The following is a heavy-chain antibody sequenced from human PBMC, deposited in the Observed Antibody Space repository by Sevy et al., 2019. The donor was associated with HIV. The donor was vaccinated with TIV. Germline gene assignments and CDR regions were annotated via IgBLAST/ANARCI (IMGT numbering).Heavy chain of an antibody. CDR3: GRLTTMPTSDEYGMDV. V-gene: IGHV1-2*02. CDR2: INPNDGVT. D-gene: IGHD4-17*01. J-gene: IGHJ6*02. Sequence: ASVKVSCKASRYTFTDYYVHWVRQAPGQGLEWMGWINPNDGVTKYAQRVQGRLTMTRDTSISTAYMELNRLTPDDTAVYYCGRLTTMPTSDEYGMDVWGQGTTVTVSS. CDR1: RYTFTDYY.